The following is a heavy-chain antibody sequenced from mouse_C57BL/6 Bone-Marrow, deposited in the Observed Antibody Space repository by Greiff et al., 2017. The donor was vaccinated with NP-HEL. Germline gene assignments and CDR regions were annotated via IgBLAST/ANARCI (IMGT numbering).Heavy chain of an antibody. CDR1: GYTFTEYT. Sequence: VQLQQSGAELVKPGASVKLPCKASGYTFTEYTIHWVKQRSGQGLEWIGWFYPGSGSIKYNEKFKDKATLTADKSSSTVYMDLSRLTSEDSSVYFCARHGDYFGSSYGYFDVWGTGTTVTVSS. V-gene: IGHV1-62-2*01. CDR3: ARHGDYFGSSYGYFDV. D-gene: IGHD1-1*01. CDR2: FYPGSGSI. J-gene: IGHJ1*03.